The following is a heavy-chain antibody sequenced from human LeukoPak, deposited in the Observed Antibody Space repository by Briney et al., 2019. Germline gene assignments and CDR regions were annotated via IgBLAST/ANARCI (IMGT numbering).Heavy chain of an antibody. D-gene: IGHD2-15*01. V-gene: IGHV3-23*01. J-gene: IGHJ4*02. Sequence: GGSLRLSCAASGFTFSSYAMSWVRQAPGKGLEWVSAISGSGGSTYYADSVKGRFTISRDNSKNTLYLQMNSLRAEDTAVYYCAKSGDIAVVVAATYDYWGQGTLVTVSS. CDR1: GFTFSSYA. CDR3: AKSGDIAVVVAATYDY. CDR2: ISGSGGST.